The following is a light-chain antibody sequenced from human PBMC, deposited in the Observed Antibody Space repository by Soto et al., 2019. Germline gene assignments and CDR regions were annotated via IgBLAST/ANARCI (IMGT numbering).Light chain of an antibody. V-gene: IGKV3-20*01. Sequence: EILLTQSPATVSLSPWERSTLSRRASQSVSSNLAWYQQKPGQAPRLLMYGASKRATGIPDRFSGSGSGTDFTLTISRLEPEDSAVYYCQQYGSSPTFGQGTKVDIK. CDR1: QSVSSN. CDR3: QQYGSSPT. J-gene: IGKJ1*01. CDR2: GAS.